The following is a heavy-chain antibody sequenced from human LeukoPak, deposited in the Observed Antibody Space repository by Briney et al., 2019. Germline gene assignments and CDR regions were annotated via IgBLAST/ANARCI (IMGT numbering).Heavy chain of an antibody. CDR1: GGSISSGGSIGSFY. Sequence: TSETLSLTCTVSGGSISSGGSIGSFYWTWIRQPAGKGLEWIGRIDAAGRTNYNPSLRGPVTISVDTSKNQFSLRLSSVTAADTAVYYCAREGYYDTSASGAFDIWGQGTMVTVSS. V-gene: IGHV4-61*02. J-gene: IGHJ3*02. D-gene: IGHD3-22*01. CDR2: IDAAGRT. CDR3: AREGYYDTSASGAFDI.